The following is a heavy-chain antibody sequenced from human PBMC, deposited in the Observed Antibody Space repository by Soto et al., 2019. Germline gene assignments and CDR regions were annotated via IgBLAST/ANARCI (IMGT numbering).Heavy chain of an antibody. V-gene: IGHV1-69*13. CDR3: ARGLSYGGPIDY. CDR2: IIPIFGTA. Sequence: GASVKVSCKASGGTFSSYAISWVRQAPGQGLEWMGGIIPIFGTANYAQKFQGRVTITADESTSTAYMELSSLRSEDTAVYYCARGLSYGGPIDYWGHGTLVTVSS. D-gene: IGHD4-17*01. CDR1: GGTFSSYA. J-gene: IGHJ4*01.